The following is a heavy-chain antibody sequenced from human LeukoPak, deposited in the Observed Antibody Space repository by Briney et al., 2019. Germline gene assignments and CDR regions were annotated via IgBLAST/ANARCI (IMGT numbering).Heavy chain of an antibody. D-gene: IGHD4-17*01. CDR3: AKGPRMTTVTSTSNWFDP. J-gene: IGHJ5*02. Sequence: PGGSLRLSCAASGFTFSSYAMSWVRQAPGKGLEWVSAISGSGGSTYYADSVKRRFTISRDNSKNTLYLQMNSLRAEDTAVYYCAKGPRMTTVTSTSNWFDPWGQGTLVTVSS. CDR1: GFTFSSYA. CDR2: ISGSGGST. V-gene: IGHV3-23*01.